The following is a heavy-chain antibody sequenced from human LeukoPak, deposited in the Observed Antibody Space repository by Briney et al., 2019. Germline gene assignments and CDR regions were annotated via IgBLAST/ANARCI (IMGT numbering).Heavy chain of an antibody. D-gene: IGHD3-22*01. V-gene: IGHV1-18*01. CDR2: ISAYNGNT. J-gene: IGHJ4*02. CDR1: GYTFTSYG. Sequence: ASVKVSCKASGYTFTSYGISWVRQAPGQGLEWMGWISAYNGNTNYAQKLQGRVTMTTDTSTSTAYMELRSLRSDDTAVYYCARGGGRYYDSSGYYSPFDYWGQGTLVTVSS. CDR3: ARGGGRYYDSSGYYSPFDY.